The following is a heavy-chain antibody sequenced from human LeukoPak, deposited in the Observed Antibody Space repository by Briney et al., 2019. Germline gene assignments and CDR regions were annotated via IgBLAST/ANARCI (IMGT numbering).Heavy chain of an antibody. CDR3: ARGGNDYGDYVGAFDI. V-gene: IGHV3-66*02. D-gene: IGHD4-17*01. J-gene: IGHJ3*02. CDR1: GFTVSSNY. Sequence: GGSLRLSCAASGFTVSSNYMSWVRQAPGKGLEWVSVIYSGGSTYYADSVKGRFTISRDNSKNTLYLQMNGLRAEDTAVYYCARGGNDYGDYVGAFDIWGQGTMVTVSS. CDR2: IYSGGST.